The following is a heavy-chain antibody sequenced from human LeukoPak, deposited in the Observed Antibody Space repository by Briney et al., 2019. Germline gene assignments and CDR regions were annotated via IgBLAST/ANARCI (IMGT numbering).Heavy chain of an antibody. CDR3: KKDFYVPRD. CDR1: GFTLATSA. V-gene: IGHV3-23*01. J-gene: IGHJ4*02. Sequence: GGSLRLSCAASGFTLATSAMSWVRQAPGKGLDWVSTIGGNGGITYYADSVKGRFTISNDDSKNTVYLQMDSLRAEDTAVYYCKKDFYVPRDSGLGTLVTVSS. CDR2: IGGNGGIT. D-gene: IGHD5/OR15-5a*01.